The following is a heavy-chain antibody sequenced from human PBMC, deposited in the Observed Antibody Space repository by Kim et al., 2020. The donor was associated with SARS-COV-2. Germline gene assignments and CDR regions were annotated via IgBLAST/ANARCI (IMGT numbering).Heavy chain of an antibody. J-gene: IGHJ4*02. D-gene: IGHD2-8*01. V-gene: IGHV3-74*01. CDR3: ARPLSGTNCYDN. CDR2: INSDGSDT. CDR1: GLTFSTYW. Sequence: GGSLRLSCAASGLTFSTYWMNWVRQVPGKGLVWLSRINSDGSDTTYADSVKGRFTISRDNAKNTLYLHSNSLRAEDTALYYCARPLSGTNCYDNWGQGTLVTVSS.